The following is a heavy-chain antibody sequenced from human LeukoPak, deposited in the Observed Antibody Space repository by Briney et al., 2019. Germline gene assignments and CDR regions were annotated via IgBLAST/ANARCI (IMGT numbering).Heavy chain of an antibody. J-gene: IGHJ4*02. CDR3: AKGYIQLWWFDY. V-gene: IGHV3-23*01. CDR2: ISGSGDGA. CDR1: GFTFSTYA. Sequence: GGSLRLSCAASGFTFSTYAMSWVRQAPGKGLQWVSLISGSGDGAHYADSVKGRFTISRDNSRNTVYLQMTNLRAEDTAVYYCAKGYIQLWWFDYWGQGTLVTVSS. D-gene: IGHD2-21*01.